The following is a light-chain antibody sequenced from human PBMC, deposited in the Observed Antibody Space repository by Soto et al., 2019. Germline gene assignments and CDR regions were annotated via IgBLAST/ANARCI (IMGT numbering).Light chain of an antibody. CDR3: SSYSSSSTLL. CDR2: EVS. Sequence: QSVLTQPASVSGSPGESITVSCFGSISDIGSHNYVSWYRQYPGEAPRLLIYEVSNRPSGVSNRFSGSKSGNTASLTISGLQAEDEGDYYCSSYSSSSTLLFGPGTKLTVL. V-gene: IGLV2-14*01. CDR1: ISDIGSHNY. J-gene: IGLJ1*01.